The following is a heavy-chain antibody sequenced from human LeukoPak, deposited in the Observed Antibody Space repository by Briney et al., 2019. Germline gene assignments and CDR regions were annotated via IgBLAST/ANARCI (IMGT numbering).Heavy chain of an antibody. D-gene: IGHD3-10*01. CDR3: AKDDYGTGSYYY. J-gene: IGHJ4*02. CDR2: ISGDGGST. V-gene: IGHV3-43*02. Sequence: PGGSLRLSCAASGFTFDDYAMHWVRQAPGKGLEWVSLISGDGGSTYYADSVKGRFTISRDNAKNSLDLQMNSLRAEDTAVYYCAKDDYGTGSYYYWGQGTLVTVSS. CDR1: GFTFDDYA.